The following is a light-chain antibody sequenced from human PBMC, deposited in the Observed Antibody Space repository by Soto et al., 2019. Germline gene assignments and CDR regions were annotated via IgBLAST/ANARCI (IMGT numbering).Light chain of an antibody. CDR3: SSYGGSNNFVV. CDR1: SSDIGGNNF. V-gene: IGLV2-8*01. Sequence: QSALAQPPSASGSPGQSVTISCTGTSSDIGGNNFVSWYQHHPGKAPKLMVYDVIKRPSGVPARFSGSKSGNTASLTVSGLQAEDEADYYCSSYGGSNNFVVFGGGTKLSVL. CDR2: DVI. J-gene: IGLJ2*01.